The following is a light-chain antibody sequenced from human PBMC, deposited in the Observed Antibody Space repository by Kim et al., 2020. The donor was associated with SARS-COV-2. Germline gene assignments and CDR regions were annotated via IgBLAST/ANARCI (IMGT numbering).Light chain of an antibody. CDR3: QLHYSPLLYT. CDR2: WAS. V-gene: IGKV4-1*01. J-gene: IGKJ2*01. CDR1: QSVLYRSDNKNY. Sequence: DIVLTQSPDSLALSLGERATINCKSSQSVLYRSDNKNYLSWYQQKPGQPPKLLISWASTRESGVPDRFSGSGSGTDFTLTINSLQAEDVAVYYCQLHYSPLLYTFGQGTKLEI.